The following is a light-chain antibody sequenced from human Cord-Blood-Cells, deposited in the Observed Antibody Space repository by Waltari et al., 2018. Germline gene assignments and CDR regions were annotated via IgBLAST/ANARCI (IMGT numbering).Light chain of an antibody. Sequence: QSVLTQPPSASGTPGQRVTISSSGSSSNIGSTYVYWYQQLPGTAPKLLIYRNNQRPSGVPDRVSGSKSGTSASLAISGLRSEDEADYYCAAWDDSLSGWVFGGGTKLTVL. J-gene: IGLJ3*02. CDR2: RNN. CDR3: AAWDDSLSGWV. V-gene: IGLV1-47*01. CDR1: SSNIGSTY.